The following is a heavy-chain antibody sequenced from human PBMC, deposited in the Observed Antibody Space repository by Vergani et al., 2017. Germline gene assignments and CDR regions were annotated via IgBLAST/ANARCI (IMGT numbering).Heavy chain of an antibody. CDR2: IVDGGGTT. V-gene: IGHV3-23*01. J-gene: IGHJ4*02. CDR3: ARDPPCGDDCAVMGGFDS. D-gene: IGHD2-21*02. CDR1: GFTFSSYA. Sequence: EVRLLESGGGLVQPGGSLRLSCAASGFTFSSYAMSWARQAPGKGLEWVSSIVDGGGTTFYADSVKCRFTISRDNSMNTLSLQINSLRVEDTAVYFCARDPPCGDDCAVMGGFDSWGQGTLVTVSS.